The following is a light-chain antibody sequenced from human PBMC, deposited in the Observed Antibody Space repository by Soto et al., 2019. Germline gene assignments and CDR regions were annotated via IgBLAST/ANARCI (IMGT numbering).Light chain of an antibody. CDR2: GAS. CDR3: QQYFSRPLT. CDR1: QSIDNL. V-gene: IGKV1D-16*01. Sequence: DIQGTQSPPSLSGVVVERGTITCRASQSIDNLLAWYQQKPEKAPIPLIYGASSLQDGVPSRFSGSGSGTEFTLTISSLQPEDFATYYCQQYFSRPLTFGQGTRLEIK. J-gene: IGKJ5*01.